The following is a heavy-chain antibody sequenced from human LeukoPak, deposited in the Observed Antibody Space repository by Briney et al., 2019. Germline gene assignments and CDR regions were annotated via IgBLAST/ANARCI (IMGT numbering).Heavy chain of an antibody. D-gene: IGHD5-18*01. CDR1: GITFSSHW. J-gene: IGHJ4*02. CDR2: INGEGLST. V-gene: IGHV3-74*01. Sequence: GGSLRLSCAASGITFSSHWMHWVRQAPGKGLVWVSRINGEGLSTSYADSVQGRFTISRDNDKNTLYPQMNSLRAEDTAVYYCARARGSSYGLFDYWGQGTLVTVSS. CDR3: ARARGSSYGLFDY.